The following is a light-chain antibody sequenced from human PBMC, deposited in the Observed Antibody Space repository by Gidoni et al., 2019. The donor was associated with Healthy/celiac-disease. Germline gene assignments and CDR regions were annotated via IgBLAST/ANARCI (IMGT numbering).Light chain of an antibody. CDR1: SGHSSYA. CDR2: LNSDGSH. V-gene: IGLV4-69*01. J-gene: IGLJ2*01. Sequence: QLVLTQSPSASASLGASVKLTCTLSSGHSSYAIAWHQQQPEKGPRYLMKLNSDGSHSKGDGIPDRFSGSSSGAERYLTISSLQSEDEADYDCQTWGTGRGVFGGGTKLTVL. CDR3: QTWGTGRGV.